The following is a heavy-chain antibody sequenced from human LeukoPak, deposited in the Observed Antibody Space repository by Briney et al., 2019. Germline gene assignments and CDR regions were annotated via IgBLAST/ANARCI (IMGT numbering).Heavy chain of an antibody. CDR2: IYYSGST. V-gene: IGHV4-61*05. CDR1: GGCIGSNAYY. CDR3: AGAIRSITMVGGVPRNYYGMDV. Sequence: SETLSLTCTVSGGCIGSNAYYWAWIRQPPGEGLEWIGYIYYSGSTNYNPSLKSRVTISVDTSKNQFSLKLSSVTAADTAVYYVAGAIRSITMVGGVPRNYYGMDVWGQGTTVTASS. D-gene: IGHD3-10*01. J-gene: IGHJ6*02.